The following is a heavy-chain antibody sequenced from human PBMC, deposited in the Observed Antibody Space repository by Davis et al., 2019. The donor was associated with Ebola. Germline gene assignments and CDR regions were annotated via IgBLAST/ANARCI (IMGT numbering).Heavy chain of an antibody. CDR2: ISSSSSYI. D-gene: IGHD1-26*01. CDR1: GFTFSSYS. CDR3: ARDRSLRYYYYGMDV. V-gene: IGHV3-21*01. Sequence: GESLKISCAASGFTFSSYSMNWVRQAPGKGLEWVSSISSSSSYIYYADSVKGRFTISRDNAKNSLYLQMNSLRAEDTAVYYCARDRSLRYYYYGMDVWGQGTTVTVSS. J-gene: IGHJ6*02.